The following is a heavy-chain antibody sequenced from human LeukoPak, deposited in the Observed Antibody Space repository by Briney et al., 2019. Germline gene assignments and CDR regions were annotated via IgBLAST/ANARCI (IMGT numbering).Heavy chain of an antibody. CDR1: GGSFSGYY. J-gene: IGHJ4*02. Sequence: SETLSLTCAVYGGSFSGYYWSWIRQPPGKGLEWIGEINHSGSTTYNPSLTSRVTISVDTSKNQFSLKLSSVTAADTAVYYCARGSGIAVAGRFDYWGQGTLVTVSS. CDR2: INHSGST. CDR3: ARGSGIAVAGRFDY. V-gene: IGHV4-34*01. D-gene: IGHD6-19*01.